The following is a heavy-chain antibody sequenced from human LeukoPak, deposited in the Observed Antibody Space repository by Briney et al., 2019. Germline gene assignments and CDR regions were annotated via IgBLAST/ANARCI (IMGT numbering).Heavy chain of an antibody. J-gene: IGHJ4*02. Sequence: PGGSLRLSCAASGFTFSSYSMNWVRQAPGKGLEWVSYISSSSSTIYYADSVRGRFTIPRDNAKNSLYLQMNSLRAEDTAVYYCARDRAGPHFDYWGQGTLVTVSS. CDR2: ISSSSSTI. CDR1: GFTFSSYS. D-gene: IGHD6-13*01. CDR3: ARDRAGPHFDY. V-gene: IGHV3-48*01.